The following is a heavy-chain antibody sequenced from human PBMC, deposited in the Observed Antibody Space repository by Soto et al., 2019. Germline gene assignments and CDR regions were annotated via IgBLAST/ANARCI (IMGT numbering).Heavy chain of an antibody. J-gene: IGHJ4*02. CDR2: IFWDHDK. CDR1: GFSLTTSGVG. D-gene: IGHD5-12*01. Sequence: QITLKESGPTLVKPTQTLTLTCTFSGFSLTTSGVGVGWIRQPPGKALEWLALIFWDHDKRYSPSLKSRPTITKDTSKNQVVLTVTNMDTVDTATYYCAHLSGYSGYDPFDNWGQGTLVTVSS. CDR3: AHLSGYSGYDPFDN. V-gene: IGHV2-5*02.